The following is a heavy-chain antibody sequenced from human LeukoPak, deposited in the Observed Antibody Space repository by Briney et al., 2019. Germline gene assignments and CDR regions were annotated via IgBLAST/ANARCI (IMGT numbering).Heavy chain of an antibody. Sequence: ASVTLSCKASGYTFTDYYMHWVRHAPGQGMEWMGWISPNSGGTNYAQKFQGRVTMTRDTSISTAYMELSRLRSDDTAVYYCARDYVGDNWFDSWGQGTLVTVSS. J-gene: IGHJ5*01. D-gene: IGHD3-16*01. CDR3: ARDYVGDNWFDS. CDR2: ISPNSGGT. V-gene: IGHV1-2*02. CDR1: GYTFTDYY.